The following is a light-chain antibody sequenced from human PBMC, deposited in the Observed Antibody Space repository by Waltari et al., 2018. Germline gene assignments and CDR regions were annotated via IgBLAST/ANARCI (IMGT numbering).Light chain of an antibody. J-gene: IGLJ3*02. Sequence: SYELTQPPSVSVSPGQTASITCSGNKLGDKYASWHQQKPGQSPVLVIYQDSKRPSGIPERFSGSNSGNTATLTISGTQAMDEADYYCQAWDTGTVFGGGTKLTVL. CDR2: QDS. CDR1: KLGDKY. CDR3: QAWDTGTV. V-gene: IGLV3-1*01.